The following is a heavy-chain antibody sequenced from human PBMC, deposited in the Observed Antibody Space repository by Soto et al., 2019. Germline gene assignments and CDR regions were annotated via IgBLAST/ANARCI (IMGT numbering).Heavy chain of an antibody. Sequence: GGSLRLSCTASGFTFGDYAMSWFRQAPGKGLEWVGFIRSKAYGGTTEYAASVKGRFTISRDDSKSIAYLQMNSLKTEDTAVYYCTRVFAEDSSSSDRFDPWGQGTLVTVSS. CDR3: TRVFAEDSSSSDRFDP. V-gene: IGHV3-49*03. D-gene: IGHD6-6*01. CDR1: GFTFGDYA. CDR2: IRSKAYGGTT. J-gene: IGHJ5*02.